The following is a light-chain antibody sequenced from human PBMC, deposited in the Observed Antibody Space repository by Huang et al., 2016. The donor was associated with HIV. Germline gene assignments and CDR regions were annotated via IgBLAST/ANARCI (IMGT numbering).Light chain of an antibody. CDR1: QSLVSSDGNTY. CDR2: QVY. Sequence: DVVMTQLPLSLPVALGQPASIFCKSSQSLVSSDGNTYLNWFQQRPGQPTRRLIYQVYNRDTGVPDRFSGSGSGTHFALRINRVEAEDVAIYYCMQGTHWPGTFGQGTKMEI. V-gene: IGKV2-30*01. J-gene: IGKJ1*01. CDR3: MQGTHWPGT.